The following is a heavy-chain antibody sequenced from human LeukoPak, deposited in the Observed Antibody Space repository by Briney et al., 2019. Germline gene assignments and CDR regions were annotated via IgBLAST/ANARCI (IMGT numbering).Heavy chain of an antibody. CDR1: GFTFSSYG. J-gene: IGHJ4*02. CDR3: AKDRGIVFFDY. CDR2: ISYDGSNK. D-gene: IGHD2/OR15-2a*01. V-gene: IGHV3-30*18. Sequence: PGRSLRLSCAASGFTFSSYGMHWVRQAPGKGLEWVAVISYDGSNKYYADSVKGRFTISRDNSKNTLYLQMNSLRAEDTAVYYCAKDRGIVFFDYWGQGTLVTVSA.